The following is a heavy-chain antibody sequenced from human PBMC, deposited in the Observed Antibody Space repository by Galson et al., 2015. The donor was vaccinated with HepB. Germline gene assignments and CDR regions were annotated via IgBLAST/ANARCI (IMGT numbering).Heavy chain of an antibody. V-gene: IGHV3-33*01. Sequence: SLRLSCAASGFTFSNYGMHWVRQAPGQGLEWVAIIRADGSNKYYADNLKGRFTISRDNSKNTLYLQRNTLRVEDTALYYCARADIGTSGTFPKFDPWGQGTLVTVSS. CDR2: IRADGSNK. D-gene: IGHD5-12*01. CDR1: GFTFSNYG. J-gene: IGHJ5*02. CDR3: ARADIGTSGTFPKFDP.